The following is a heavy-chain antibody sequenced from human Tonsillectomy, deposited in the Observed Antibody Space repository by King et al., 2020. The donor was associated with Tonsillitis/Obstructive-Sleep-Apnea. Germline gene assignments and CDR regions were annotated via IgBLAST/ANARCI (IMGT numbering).Heavy chain of an antibody. V-gene: IGHV2-5*02. CDR2: IFWDDDK. CDR1: GFSLTTSGVG. D-gene: IGHD3-3*01. CDR3: AHSVDGGREAPSSNWFDP. Sequence: ITLKESGPTLVKSTETLTLTCTFSGFSLTTSGVGVSWIRQPPGKALEWLALIFWDDDKRYSPSLKSRLTVTKDTSKNQVVLTMTRMGPVDTATYFCAHSVDGGREAPSSNWFDPWGQGTLVTVSP. J-gene: IGHJ5*02.